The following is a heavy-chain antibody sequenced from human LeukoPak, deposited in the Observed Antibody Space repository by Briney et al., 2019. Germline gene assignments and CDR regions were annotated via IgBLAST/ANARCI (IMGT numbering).Heavy chain of an antibody. D-gene: IGHD6-13*01. CDR3: TTDPPFSLALIAAAGTGVDYFDY. CDR1: GFTFSNAW. Sequence: KAGGSLRLSCAASGFTFSNAWMNWVRQAPGKGLEWVGRIKSKTDGGTTDYAAPVKGRFTISRDDSKNTLYLQMNSLKTEDTAVYYCTTDPPFSLALIAAAGTGVDYFDYWGQGTPVTVSS. J-gene: IGHJ4*02. CDR2: IKSKTDGGTT. V-gene: IGHV3-15*07.